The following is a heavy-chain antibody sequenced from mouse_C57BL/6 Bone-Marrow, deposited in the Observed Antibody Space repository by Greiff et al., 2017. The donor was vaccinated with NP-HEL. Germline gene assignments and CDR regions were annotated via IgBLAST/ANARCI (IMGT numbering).Heavy chain of an antibody. CDR2: INYDGSST. D-gene: IGHD1-1*01. V-gene: IGHV5-16*01. J-gene: IGHJ1*03. CDR3: AREGYYYGTSYFDV. CDR1: GFTFSDYY. Sequence: EVQLVESEGGLVQPGRSMKLSCTASGFTFSDYYMAWVRQVPEKGLEWVANINYDGSSTYYLDSLKSRFIISRDNAKNILYLQMSSLKSEDTATYYCAREGYYYGTSYFDVWGTGTTVTVSS.